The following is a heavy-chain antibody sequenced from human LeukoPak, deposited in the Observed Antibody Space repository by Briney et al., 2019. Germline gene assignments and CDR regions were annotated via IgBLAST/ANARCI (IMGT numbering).Heavy chain of an antibody. J-gene: IGHJ6*02. CDR1: GDTVSSNTAA. CDR3: TRHRSTSTDYYGMDV. D-gene: IGHD6-6*01. CDR2: TYYRSQWNN. V-gene: IGHV6-1*01. Sequence: SQTLSLTCAISGDTVSSNTAAWNWIRQSPSRGLEWLGRTYYRSQWNNDYAVSVQNRITINPDTSKNQFSLQLKSATPEDTAVYYCTRHRSTSTDYYGMDVWGQGTTVTVSS.